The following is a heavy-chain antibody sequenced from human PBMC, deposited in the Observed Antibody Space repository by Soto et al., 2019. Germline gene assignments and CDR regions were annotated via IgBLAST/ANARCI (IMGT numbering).Heavy chain of an antibody. D-gene: IGHD2-2*01. CDR2: IYYAGTT. CDR1: DGSLSPNY. J-gene: IGHJ1*01. Sequence: QVQLQESGPALVKPSETLSLSCTVSDGSLSPNYWSWIRQPPGKGLEWIGYIYYAGTTTYNPSLQSRVYISLDTAKNEVSLKLTSVTAADTAVYFCARLGAFYQAMDSWGQGTLVTVSS. CDR3: ARLGAFYQAMDS. V-gene: IGHV4-59*08.